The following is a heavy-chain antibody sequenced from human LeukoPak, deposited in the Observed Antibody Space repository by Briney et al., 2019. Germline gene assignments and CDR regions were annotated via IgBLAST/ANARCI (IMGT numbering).Heavy chain of an antibody. CDR2: ISYDGVDK. V-gene: IGHV3-30*18. CDR3: AKDRAHCSGGNCSSSDY. J-gene: IGHJ4*02. Sequence: PGTSLRLSYTSSGFTFTNYGMRWVRQAPGKGLEWVGLISYDGVDKYFANSVKGRFTISRDNSENTLYLQMNSLRVEDAAVYYCAKDRAHCSGGNCSSSDYWGQGTLVSVSS. D-gene: IGHD2-15*01. CDR1: GFTFTNYG.